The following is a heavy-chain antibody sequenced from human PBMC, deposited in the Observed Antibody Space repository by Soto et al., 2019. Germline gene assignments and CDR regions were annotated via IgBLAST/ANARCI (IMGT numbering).Heavy chain of an antibody. V-gene: IGHV1-18*01. CDR3: ARGGTSTYYYDAFDI. CDR1: GYTFTSFR. CDR2: ISAYNGNT. D-gene: IGHD3-22*01. Sequence: ASVKVTCKASGYTFTSFRSNWVRQAPGQGLEWMGWISAYNGNTNYAQKLQGRVTMSTDTSTSTAYMEVRSLRSDDTAVYYCARGGTSTYYYDAFDIWGQGTVVT. J-gene: IGHJ3*02.